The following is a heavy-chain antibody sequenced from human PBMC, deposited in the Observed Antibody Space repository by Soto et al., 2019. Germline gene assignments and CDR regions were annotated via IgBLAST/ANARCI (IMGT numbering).Heavy chain of an antibody. Sequence: GGSLRLSCAASGFTFTRYSMNWVRQAPGKGLEWVSSISSTTNYIYYGDSMKGRFTISRDNAKNSLYLQMNSLRAEDTAVYYCAKDRVGRYSGSYSGFDYWGQGTLVTVSS. CDR1: GFTFTRYS. CDR3: AKDRVGRYSGSYSGFDY. CDR2: ISSTTNYI. D-gene: IGHD1-26*01. J-gene: IGHJ4*02. V-gene: IGHV3-21*06.